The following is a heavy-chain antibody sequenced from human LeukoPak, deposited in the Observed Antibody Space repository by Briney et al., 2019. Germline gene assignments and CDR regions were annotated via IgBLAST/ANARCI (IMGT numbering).Heavy chain of an antibody. CDR1: GFTFTGYY. CDR2: INPNSGGT. J-gene: IGHJ4*02. D-gene: IGHD2-15*01. Sequence: ASVKVSCKASGFTFTGYYMHWVRQAPGQGLEWMGWINPNSGGTNYAQKFQGRVTMTRDTSISTAYMELSRLRSDDTAVYYCARGPYCSGGSCYSPYYFDYWGQGTLVTASS. V-gene: IGHV1-2*02. CDR3: ARGPYCSGGSCYSPYYFDY.